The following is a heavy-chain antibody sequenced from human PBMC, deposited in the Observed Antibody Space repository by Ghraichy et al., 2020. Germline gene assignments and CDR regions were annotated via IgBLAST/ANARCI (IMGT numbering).Heavy chain of an antibody. CDR1: GFTFSSYS. Sequence: GGSLRLSCAASGFTFSSYSMNWVRQAPGKGLEWVSSISSSSSYIYYADSVKGRFTISRDNAKNSLYLQMNSLRAEDTAVYYCARGVGSYYYYYYYYGMDVWGQGTTVTVSS. CDR2: ISSSSSYI. J-gene: IGHJ6*02. V-gene: IGHV3-21*01. D-gene: IGHD1-26*01. CDR3: ARGVGSYYYYYYYYGMDV.